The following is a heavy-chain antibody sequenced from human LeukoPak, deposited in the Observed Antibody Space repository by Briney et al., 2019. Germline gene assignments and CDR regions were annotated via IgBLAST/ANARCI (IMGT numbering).Heavy chain of an antibody. Sequence: SETLSLTCTVSGGSISSYYWSWIRQPPGKGLESIGHIYSSGTTNYNPSLQSRVTMLVDTSRNQFSLRLSSVTAADTAVYYCARHETGGTYPLKYWSQGTLVTVSS. CDR2: IYSSGTT. J-gene: IGHJ4*02. CDR1: GGSISSYY. D-gene: IGHD1-26*01. V-gene: IGHV4-59*08. CDR3: ARHETGGTYPLKY.